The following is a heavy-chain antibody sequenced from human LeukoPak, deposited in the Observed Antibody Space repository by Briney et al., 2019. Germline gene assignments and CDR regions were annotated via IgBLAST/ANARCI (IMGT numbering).Heavy chain of an antibody. CDR2: INPSGGST. J-gene: IGHJ4*02. D-gene: IGHD5-18*01. Sequence: ASVKVSCKASGYTFTSYYMHWVRQAPGQGLEWMGIINPSGGSTSYAQKFQGRVTMTTDTSTSTAYLEMRRLRFDDTAVYFCARERDTALAPYLDYWGQGTLLTVSS. CDR3: ARERDTALAPYLDY. CDR1: GYTFTSYY. V-gene: IGHV1-46*01.